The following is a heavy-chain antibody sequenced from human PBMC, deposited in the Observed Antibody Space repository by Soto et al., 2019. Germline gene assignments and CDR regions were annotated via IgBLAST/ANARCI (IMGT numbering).Heavy chain of an antibody. CDR3: ARGGVDYYDSSGYYFSPYYFDY. V-gene: IGHV4-30-2*01. CDR2: IYHSGST. J-gene: IGHJ4*02. D-gene: IGHD3-22*01. CDR1: GGSISSGGYS. Sequence: QLQLQESGSGLVKPSQTLSLTCAVSGGSISSGGYSWSWIRQPPGKGLEWIGYIYHSGSTSYNPSLKGRVTISVDRSKNQCSLKLSSVTVADTAVYYCARGGVDYYDSSGYYFSPYYFDYWGQGTLVTVSS.